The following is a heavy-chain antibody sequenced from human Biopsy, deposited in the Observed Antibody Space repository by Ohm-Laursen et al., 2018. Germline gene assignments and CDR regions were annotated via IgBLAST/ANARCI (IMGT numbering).Heavy chain of an antibody. CDR2: IYPGGST. J-gene: IGHJ3*01. V-gene: IGHV4-4*07. Sequence: SETLSLTWNVSGGDINNYYWSWIRQPAGKGLEWIGRIYPGGSTNYNPSPKSRVTMSVDTSKKQLSLRLRSVTAADTAMYYCASVVLGPTNDAFDLWGQGTMVVVSS. CDR1: GGDINNYY. CDR3: ASVVLGPTNDAFDL. D-gene: IGHD3-22*01.